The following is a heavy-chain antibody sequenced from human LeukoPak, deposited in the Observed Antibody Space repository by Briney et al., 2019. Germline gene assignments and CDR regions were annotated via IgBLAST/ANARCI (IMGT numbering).Heavy chain of an antibody. CDR1: GFTFGDYA. D-gene: IGHD3-22*01. V-gene: IGHV3-49*03. CDR3: TRSCYYDSSGTAGY. J-gene: IGHJ4*02. CDR2: IRSKAYGGTT. Sequence: GGSLRLSCTASGFTFGDYAMSWFRQAPGKGLEWVGFIRSKAYGGTTEYAASVKGRFTISRDDSKSIAYLQMNSLKTEDTAVYYCTRSCYYDSSGTAGYWGQGTPVTVSS.